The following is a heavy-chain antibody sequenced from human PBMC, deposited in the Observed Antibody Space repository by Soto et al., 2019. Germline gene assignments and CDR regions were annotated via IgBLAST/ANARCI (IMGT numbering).Heavy chain of an antibody. CDR2: INAGNGNT. CDR1: GYTFTSYA. Sequence: ASVKVSCKASGYTFTSYAMHWVRQAPGQRLEWMGWINAGNGNTIYAQKFQGRVTMTEDTSTDTAYMELSSLRSEDTAVYYCATDLVGSGVYYFDYWGQGTLVTVSS. J-gene: IGHJ4*02. D-gene: IGHD6-25*01. V-gene: IGHV1-3*01. CDR3: ATDLVGSGVYYFDY.